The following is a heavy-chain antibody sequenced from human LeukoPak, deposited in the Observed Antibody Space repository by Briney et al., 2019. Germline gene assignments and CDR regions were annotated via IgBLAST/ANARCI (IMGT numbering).Heavy chain of an antibody. D-gene: IGHD2-15*01. V-gene: IGHV1-18*01. CDR3: ARFYCSGDICYALDI. J-gene: IGHJ3*02. CDR1: GYIFTSYG. CDR2: ISAYNGNT. Sequence: ASVKVSCKASGYIFTSYGISWVRQAPGQGLEWMGWISAYNGNTNYAQNFQGRVTMTTDTSTSTAYMEMRSLRPDDTAVYYCARFYCSGDICYALDIWGRGTLVTVSS.